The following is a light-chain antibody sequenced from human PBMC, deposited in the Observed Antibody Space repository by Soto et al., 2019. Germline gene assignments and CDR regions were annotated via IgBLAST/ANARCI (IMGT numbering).Light chain of an antibody. Sequence: GDTVTITCRASQTILTYLNWYQQKPGKAPKLLIYAASSLQSGVPSRFSGGGSATDFTLTISSLQPEDFATYYCQQSFGTTWTFGRGTKVDIK. J-gene: IGKJ1*01. V-gene: IGKV1-39*01. CDR1: QTILTY. CDR2: AAS. CDR3: QQSFGTTWT.